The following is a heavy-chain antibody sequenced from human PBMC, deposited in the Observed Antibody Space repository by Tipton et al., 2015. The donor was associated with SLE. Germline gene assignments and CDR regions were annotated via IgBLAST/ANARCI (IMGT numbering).Heavy chain of an antibody. Sequence: SLRLSCAASGSSVSSNHMFWVRQAPGKGLEWVSMFYSDGWTYLEDSVKGRFTISRDNSKNTLYLQMNSLRAEDTAIYYCARAMHQLSRVDWGQGTLVTVSS. CDR1: GSSVSSNH. CDR3: ARAMHQLSRVD. J-gene: IGHJ4*02. CDR2: FYSDGWT. D-gene: IGHD1-1*01. V-gene: IGHV3-53*05.